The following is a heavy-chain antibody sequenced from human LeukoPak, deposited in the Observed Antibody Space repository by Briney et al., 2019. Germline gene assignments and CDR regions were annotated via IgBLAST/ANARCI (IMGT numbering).Heavy chain of an antibody. J-gene: IGHJ4*02. V-gene: IGHV1-69*04. Sequence: GASVKVSCKASGGTFSSYAISWMRQAPGQGLEWMGRIIPILGIANYAQKFQGRVTITADKSTSTAYMELSSLRSEDTAVYYCAAYCSGGSCYSGDWGQGTLVTVSS. CDR1: GGTFSSYA. CDR3: AAYCSGGSCYSGD. D-gene: IGHD2-15*01. CDR2: IIPILGIA.